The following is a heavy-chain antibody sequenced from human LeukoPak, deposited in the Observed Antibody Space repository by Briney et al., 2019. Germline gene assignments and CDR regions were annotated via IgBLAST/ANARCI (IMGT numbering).Heavy chain of an antibody. Sequence: PSETLSLTCTVSGVSISSSNSYWGWIRQPPGKGLEWIGSIYYSGNTYYNASLKSQVSISIDTSKDQFSLRLTSVTAADTAVYYCARQTGSGLFILPGGQGTLVTVSS. D-gene: IGHD3/OR15-3a*01. CDR3: ARQTGSGLFILP. CDR1: GVSISSSNSY. CDR2: IYYSGNT. V-gene: IGHV4-39*01. J-gene: IGHJ4*02.